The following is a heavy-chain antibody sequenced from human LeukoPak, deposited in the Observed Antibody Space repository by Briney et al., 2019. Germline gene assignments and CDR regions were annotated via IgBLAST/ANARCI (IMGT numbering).Heavy chain of an antibody. CDR3: ARVITGYYYDSSGYYGDY. V-gene: IGHV3-7*01. CDR1: GFTYSSYW. Sequence: GGSLRLSCAASGFTYSSYWMSWVRQAPGKGQEWVANIKQDGSEKYYVDSVKGRFTISRDNAKNSLYLQMNSLRAEDTAVYYCARVITGYYYDSSGYYGDYWGQGTLVTVSS. J-gene: IGHJ4*02. CDR2: IKQDGSEK. D-gene: IGHD3-22*01.